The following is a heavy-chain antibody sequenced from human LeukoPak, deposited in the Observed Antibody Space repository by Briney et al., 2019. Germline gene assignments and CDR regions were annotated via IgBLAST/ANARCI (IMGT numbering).Heavy chain of an antibody. CDR3: ARDRAGYCSSTSCYRGYMDV. D-gene: IGHD2-2*01. J-gene: IGHJ6*03. CDR2: ISSSGSTI. V-gene: IGHV3-11*04. Sequence: GGSLRLSCAASGFTFSDYYMSWIRQAPGKGLEWVSYISSSGSTIYYADSVKGRFTISRDNSKNTLYLQMNSLRAEDTAVYYCARDRAGYCSSTSCYRGYMDVWGKGTTVTVSS. CDR1: GFTFSDYY.